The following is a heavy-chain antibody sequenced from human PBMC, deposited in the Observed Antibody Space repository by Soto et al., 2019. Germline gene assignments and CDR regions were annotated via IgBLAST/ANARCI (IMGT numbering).Heavy chain of an antibody. Sequence: RASVKVSCKASGGTFSSYAISWVRQAPGQGLEWMGGIIPIFGTANYAQKFQGRATITADESTSTAYMELSSLRSEDTAVYYCARGDFRGVTTYYYYYGMDVWGQGTTVTVSS. CDR2: IIPIFGTA. V-gene: IGHV1-69*13. CDR1: GGTFSSYA. J-gene: IGHJ6*02. CDR3: ARGDFRGVTTYYYYYGMDV. D-gene: IGHD3-10*01.